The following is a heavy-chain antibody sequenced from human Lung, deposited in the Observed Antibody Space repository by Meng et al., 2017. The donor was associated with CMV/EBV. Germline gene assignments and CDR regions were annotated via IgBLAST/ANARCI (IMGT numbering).Heavy chain of an antibody. V-gene: IGHV4-31*03. CDR3: ARAPETGGVIFDY. CDR1: GGAINSGGYY. Sequence: SGTLSLXCTVSGGAINSGGYYWSWIRQHPGKGLEWIGYIYYSGSGYYNPSLRSRITMSVDTSKNKFSLKLTTVTAADTAVYYCARAPETGGVIFDYWGQGTXVTVAS. D-gene: IGHD2-8*02. J-gene: IGHJ4*03. CDR2: IYYSGSG.